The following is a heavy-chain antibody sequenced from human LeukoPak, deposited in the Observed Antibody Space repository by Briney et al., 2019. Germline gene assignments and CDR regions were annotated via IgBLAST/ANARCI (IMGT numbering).Heavy chain of an antibody. D-gene: IGHD1/OR15-1a*01. J-gene: IGHJ6*02. V-gene: IGHV3-7*03. CDR3: ARNNDMDV. CDR1: GFILSNHW. CDR2: MNKDGSQK. Sequence: GGSLRLSCAASGFILSNHWMTWVRQAPGKGPEWVANMNKDGSQKYYVDSVKGRFTISRDTAKNSLYLQMNNLRVEDAALYYCARNNDMDVWGQGTTVIVSS.